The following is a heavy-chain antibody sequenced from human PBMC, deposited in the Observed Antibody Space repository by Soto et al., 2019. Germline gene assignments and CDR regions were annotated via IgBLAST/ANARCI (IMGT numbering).Heavy chain of an antibody. J-gene: IGHJ5*02. CDR2: IYYSGST. V-gene: IGHV4-59*01. Sequence: SETLSLTCTVSGGSISSYYWSWIRQPPGKGLEWIGYIYYSGSTNYNPSLKSRVTISVDTSKNKFSLKLSSVTAEDTAVYYCASSQWRGWFDPWGQGTMVTVSS. CDR3: ASSQWRGWFDP. CDR1: GGSISSYY. D-gene: IGHD6-19*01.